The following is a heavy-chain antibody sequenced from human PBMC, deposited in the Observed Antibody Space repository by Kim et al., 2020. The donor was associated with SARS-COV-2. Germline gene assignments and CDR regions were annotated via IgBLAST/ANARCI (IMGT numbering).Heavy chain of an antibody. CDR1: GGSFSGYY. CDR2: INHSGST. J-gene: IGHJ6*03. V-gene: IGHV4-34*01. D-gene: IGHD6-19*01. Sequence: SETLSLTCAVYGGSFSGYYWSWIRQPPGKGLEWVGEINHSGSTNYNPSLKSRVAISVDTSKNQFSLKLSSVTAADTAVYYCARGTQQWLVRGPYYYYMDVWGKGTTVTVSS. CDR3: ARGTQQWLVRGPYYYYMDV.